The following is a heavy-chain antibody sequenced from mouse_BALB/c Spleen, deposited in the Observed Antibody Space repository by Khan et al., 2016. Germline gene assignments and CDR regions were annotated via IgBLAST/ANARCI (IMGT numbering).Heavy chain of an antibody. CDR3: SRYRYYYGSGRYFDV. CDR1: GYTFTNYG. CDR2: INTYSGES. V-gene: IGHV9-3-1*01. Sequence: QIQLVQSGPELKKPGKTVKISCKASGYTFTNYGMNWVKQAPGKGLKWMGWINTYSGESTYADDFKGRFAFSLETSANTAYLQINNHKNEDTAQYFCSRYRYYYGSGRYFDVWGAGTTVTVAS. J-gene: IGHJ1*01. D-gene: IGHD1-1*01.